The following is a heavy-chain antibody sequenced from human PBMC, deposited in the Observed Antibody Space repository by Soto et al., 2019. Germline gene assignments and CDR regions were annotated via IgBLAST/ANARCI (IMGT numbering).Heavy chain of an antibody. J-gene: IGHJ6*02. CDR3: ARSGTEQRGRYYYYGKDV. CDR1: GGTFSSYA. V-gene: IGHV1-69*13. D-gene: IGHD3-10*01. CDR2: IIPIFGTA. Sequence: GASVKVSCKASGGTFSSYAISWVRQAPGQGLEWMGGIIPIFGTANYAQKFQGRVTITADESTSTAYMELSSLRSEDTAVYYCARSGTEQRGRYYYYGKDVWGQGTTVTVSS.